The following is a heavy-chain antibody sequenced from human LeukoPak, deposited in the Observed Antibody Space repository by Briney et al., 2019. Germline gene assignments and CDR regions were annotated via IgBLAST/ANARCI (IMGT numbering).Heavy chain of an antibody. J-gene: IGHJ4*02. CDR2: IYPGDSDT. CDR1: GYSFSTYW. CDR3: ARHGQLETVLSLDY. V-gene: IGHV5-51*01. Sequence: LGESLKISCRGSGYSFSTYWLGWVRQMPGKGLEWMGIIYPGDSDTRYSPSFQGQVTISADKSISTAYLQWSSLKASDTAMYYCARHGQLETVLSLDYWGQGTLVTVSS. D-gene: IGHD1-1*01.